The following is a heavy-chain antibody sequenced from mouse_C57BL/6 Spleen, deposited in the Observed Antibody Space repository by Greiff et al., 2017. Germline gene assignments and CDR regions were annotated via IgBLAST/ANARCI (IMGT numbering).Heavy chain of an antibody. D-gene: IGHD1-1*01. V-gene: IGHV5-9-1*02. J-gene: IGHJ1*03. Sequence: EVMLVESGEGLVKPGGSLKLSCAASGFTFSSYAMSWVRQTPEKRLEWVAYISSGGDYIYYADTVKGRFTISRDNARNTLYLQMSSLKSEDTAMYYCTRDGDYYGSSSYWYFDVWGTGTTVTVSS. CDR2: ISSGGDYI. CDR3: TRDGDYYGSSSYWYFDV. CDR1: GFTFSSYA.